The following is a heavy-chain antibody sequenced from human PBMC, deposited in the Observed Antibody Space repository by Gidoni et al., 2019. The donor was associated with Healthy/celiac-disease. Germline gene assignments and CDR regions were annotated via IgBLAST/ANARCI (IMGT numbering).Heavy chain of an antibody. J-gene: IGHJ4*02. CDR3: ARGRVIRSYFDY. CDR2: INHSGST. Sequence: QVQLQQWGAGLLKPSETLSLTCAVYGGSFSGYYWSWIRQPPGKGLEWSGEINHSGSTNYNPSLKSRVTISVDTSKNQFSLKLSSVTAADTAVYYCARGRVIRSYFDYWGQGTLVTVSS. D-gene: IGHD4-17*01. CDR1: GGSFSGYY. V-gene: IGHV4-34*01.